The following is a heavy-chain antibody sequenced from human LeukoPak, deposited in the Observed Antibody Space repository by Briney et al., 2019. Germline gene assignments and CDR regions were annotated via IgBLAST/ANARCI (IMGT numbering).Heavy chain of an antibody. CDR2: INWNGGST. Sequence: GGSLRLSCAAPGFTFDDYGMSWVRQAPGKGLEWVSGINWNGGSTGYADSVKGRFTISRDNAKNSLYLQMNSLRAEDTALYYCARAYGHVVTASVDYWGQGTLVTVSS. CDR1: GFTFDDYG. V-gene: IGHV3-20*04. J-gene: IGHJ4*02. D-gene: IGHD2-21*02. CDR3: ARAYGHVVTASVDY.